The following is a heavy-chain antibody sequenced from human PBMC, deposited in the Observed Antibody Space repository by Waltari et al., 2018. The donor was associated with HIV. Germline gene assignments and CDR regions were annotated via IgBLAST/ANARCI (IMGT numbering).Heavy chain of an antibody. CDR1: GFTLTPFG. Sequence: EVPLVESGGGLVQTGGYLRLYCVASGFTLTPFGMTWVRPAPGKGLEWVSTIAHNNEMYYGDSAAGRFTISRDNAKNSVHLQMNRLRAEDTAVYYCARDGSGWSRDYWGQGTLVTVSS. CDR3: ARDGSGWSRDY. D-gene: IGHD6-19*01. CDR2: IAHNNEM. V-gene: IGHV3-21*01. J-gene: IGHJ4*02.